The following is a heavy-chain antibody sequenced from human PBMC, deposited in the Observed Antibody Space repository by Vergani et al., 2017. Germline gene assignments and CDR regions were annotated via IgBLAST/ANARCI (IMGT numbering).Heavy chain of an antibody. CDR3: ARGDYGSVAYFDY. CDR2: IKSKTDGGTT. Sequence: EVQLVESGGGLVKPGGSLRLSCAASGFTFSNAWMSWVRQAPGKGLEWVGRIKSKTDGGTTDYAAPVKGRFTISRDDSKNTLYLQMNSLRAEDTAVYYCARGDYGSVAYFDYWGQGTLVTVSS. V-gene: IGHV3-15*01. J-gene: IGHJ4*02. CDR1: GFTFSNAW. D-gene: IGHD4-17*01.